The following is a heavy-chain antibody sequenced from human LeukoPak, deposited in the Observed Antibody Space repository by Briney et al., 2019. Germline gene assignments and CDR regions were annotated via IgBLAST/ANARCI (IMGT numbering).Heavy chain of an antibody. Sequence: PSETLSLTCTVSVVSIGSGDYYWGWIRQAPGKGLEWIGSIHYSGSTYYNPSLKSRVTISVDTSKNQFSLKLTSVTAADTAVYYCARPTRFTGYERYFDQRGHGTLVTVSS. CDR2: IHYSGST. CDR3: ARPTRFTGYERYFDQ. V-gene: IGHV4-39*01. CDR1: VVSIGSGDYY. D-gene: IGHD5-12*01. J-gene: IGHJ4*03.